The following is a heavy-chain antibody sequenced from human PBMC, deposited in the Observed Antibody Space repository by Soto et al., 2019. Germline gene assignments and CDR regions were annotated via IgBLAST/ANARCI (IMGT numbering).Heavy chain of an antibody. D-gene: IGHD1-1*01. CDR3: TRHAIIPKLQYGMDV. V-gene: IGHV4-59*02. CDR2: IFYRGTI. CDR1: CGSVSGYY. Sequence: PSETLSLTCTVSCGSVSGYYWSWIRQPPGKGLEWLGYIFYRGTILYNPSVRSRVTISVDTSKSQFSLRLSSVTAADTAVYYCTRHAIIPKLQYGMDVWGQGTTVTVSS. J-gene: IGHJ6*02.